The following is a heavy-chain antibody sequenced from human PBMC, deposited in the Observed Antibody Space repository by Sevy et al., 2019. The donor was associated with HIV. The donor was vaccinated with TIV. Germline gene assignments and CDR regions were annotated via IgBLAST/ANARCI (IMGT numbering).Heavy chain of an antibody. V-gene: IGHV3-74*01. Sequence: GGYLRLSCAASGFTFSSYWMHWVRQAPGKGLVWMSRIYADGSITSYVDSVEGRFTISRDNARNTLYLQMNSLRAEDTAVYYCARASGGTYPEKFDHWGQGTLVTVSS. CDR1: GFTFSSYW. D-gene: IGHD1-26*01. J-gene: IGHJ4*02. CDR2: IYADGSIT. CDR3: ARASGGTYPEKFDH.